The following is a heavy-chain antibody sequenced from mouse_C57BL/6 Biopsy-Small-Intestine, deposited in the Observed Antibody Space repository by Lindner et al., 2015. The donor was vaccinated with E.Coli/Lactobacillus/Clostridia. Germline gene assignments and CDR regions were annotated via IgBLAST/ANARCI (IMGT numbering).Heavy chain of an antibody. CDR3: ARDSSSWYYYYYGIDV. D-gene: IGHD1-1*01. CDR2: IIPILGIA. CDR1: GGTFSSYA. V-gene: IGHV1-81*01. Sequence: SVKVSCKASGGTFSSYAISWVRQAPGQGLEWMGRIIPILGIANYAQKFQGRVTITADKSTSTAYMELSSLRSEDTAVYYCARDSSSWYYYYYGIDVWGQGTTVTVSS. J-gene: IGHJ1*01.